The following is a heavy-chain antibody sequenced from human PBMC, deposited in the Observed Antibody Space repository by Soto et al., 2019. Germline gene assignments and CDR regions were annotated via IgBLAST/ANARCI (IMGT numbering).Heavy chain of an antibody. CDR3: AKDKGGTPYYFDS. D-gene: IGHD6-25*01. V-gene: IGHV3-9*01. J-gene: IGHJ4*02. CDR1: GFNLGNYA. CDR2: INWHSDKV. Sequence: EVQLVESGGGLVQPGRSLRLSCEVSGFNLGNYAMHWVRQAPGKGLEWVAGINWHSDKVGYAASVKGRFTISRDNAKNSVYLQMNGLTTEDTARYYCAKDKGGTPYYFDSWGQGILVTVSS.